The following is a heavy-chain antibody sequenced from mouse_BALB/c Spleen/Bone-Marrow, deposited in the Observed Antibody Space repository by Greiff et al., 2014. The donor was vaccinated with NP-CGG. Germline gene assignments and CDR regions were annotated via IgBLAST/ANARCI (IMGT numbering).Heavy chain of an antibody. V-gene: IGHV5-6-5*01. D-gene: IGHD1-1*01. CDR3: AGITTEDY. J-gene: IGHJ4*01. CDR1: GFIFGGYA. CDR2: ISSGGTT. Sequence: EVQREESGGGLVKPGGSLKLSCAASGFIFGGYAMSWVRQTPEKRLEWVASISSGGTTYYPDSVKGRFTISRDNARNILYPQMSSLRSEDTAMYYCAGITTEDYWGQGTSVTVSS.